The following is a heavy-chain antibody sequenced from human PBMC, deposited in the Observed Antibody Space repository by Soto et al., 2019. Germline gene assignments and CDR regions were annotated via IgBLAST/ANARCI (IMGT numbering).Heavy chain of an antibody. Sequence: QVHLVQSGAEMKKPGSSVKVSCQASGSTFSSYTVSWVRQAPGQGLEWMGRIIPVLGVTNYAPKFKGRVTITADKSKTTAYMELRSLRSGDTAVYYCARRRYCGADCYSKYYYGMDVWAQGTTVTVSS. D-gene: IGHD2-21*02. J-gene: IGHJ6*02. CDR2: IIPVLGVT. CDR3: ARRRYCGADCYSKYYYGMDV. CDR1: GSTFSSYT. V-gene: IGHV1-69*02.